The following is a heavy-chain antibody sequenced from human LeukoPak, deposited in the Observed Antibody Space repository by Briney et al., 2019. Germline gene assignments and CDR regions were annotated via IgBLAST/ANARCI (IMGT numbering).Heavy chain of an antibody. CDR1: GFTFNSYA. V-gene: IGHV3-30*04. D-gene: IGHD1-26*01. Sequence: PGRSLRLSCAASGFTFNSYAMHWVRQAPGKGLEWVVVISYDGSNKYYADSVKGRFTISRDNSKNTLYLQMNSLRPEDTAVYYCAREEAWELALDYWGQGTLVTVSS. J-gene: IGHJ4*02. CDR3: AREEAWELALDY. CDR2: ISYDGSNK.